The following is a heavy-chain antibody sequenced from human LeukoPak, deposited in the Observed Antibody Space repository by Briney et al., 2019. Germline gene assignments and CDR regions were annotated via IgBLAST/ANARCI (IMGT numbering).Heavy chain of an antibody. CDR2: INPNSGGT. D-gene: IGHD3-16*02. V-gene: IGHV1-2*02. Sequence: ASVKVSCKASGYTFTGYYMHWVRQAPGQGLELMGWINPNSGGTNYAQKFQGRVTMTRDTSISTAYMELSRLRSDDTAVYYCARVYDYIWGSYRYDAFDIWGQGTMVTVSS. CDR1: GYTFTGYY. J-gene: IGHJ3*02. CDR3: ARVYDYIWGSYRYDAFDI.